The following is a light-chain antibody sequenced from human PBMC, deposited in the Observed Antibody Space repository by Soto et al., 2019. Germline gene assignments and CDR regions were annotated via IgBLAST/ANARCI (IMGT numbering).Light chain of an antibody. CDR3: ASFTTSSTRV. Sequence: QSVLTQPASVSGSPGQSITASCTGTTSDIGSYNYVSWYQQHPGKAPKLIIYEVNNRPSGISNRFSGSKSGSAASLTISGLQAEDEADYYCASFTTSSTRVFGTGTKVTVL. V-gene: IGLV2-14*01. CDR1: TSDIGSYNY. CDR2: EVN. J-gene: IGLJ1*01.